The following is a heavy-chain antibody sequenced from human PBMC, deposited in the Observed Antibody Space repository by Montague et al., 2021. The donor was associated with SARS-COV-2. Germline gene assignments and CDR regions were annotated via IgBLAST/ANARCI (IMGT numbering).Heavy chain of an antibody. Sequence: SETLSLTCTVSGASINTYYWAWIRQPPGKGLEWIGYVHFSGSTNYNPSLRSRVTLSVDTSRNQFSLTLTSVTAADTAVYYCARDGGVPGGVDVFDRWGPGTLVTVSS. CDR1: GASINTYY. CDR2: VHFSGST. D-gene: IGHD2-2*01. V-gene: IGHV4-59*12. J-gene: IGHJ3*02. CDR3: ARDGGVPGGVDVFDR.